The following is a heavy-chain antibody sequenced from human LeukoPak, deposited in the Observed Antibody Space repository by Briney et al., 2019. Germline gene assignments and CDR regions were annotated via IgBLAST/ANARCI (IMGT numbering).Heavy chain of an antibody. D-gene: IGHD6-13*01. V-gene: IGHV3-33*06. CDR2: IWYDGSNK. CDR1: GFTFSSYG. Sequence: GGSLRLSCAASGFTFSSYGMHWVRQAPGKGLEWVAVIWYDGSNKCYADSVKGRFTISRDNSKNTLYLQMNSLRAEDTAVYYCAKPRTYSSPDGVDYWGQGTLVTVSS. J-gene: IGHJ4*02. CDR3: AKPRTYSSPDGVDY.